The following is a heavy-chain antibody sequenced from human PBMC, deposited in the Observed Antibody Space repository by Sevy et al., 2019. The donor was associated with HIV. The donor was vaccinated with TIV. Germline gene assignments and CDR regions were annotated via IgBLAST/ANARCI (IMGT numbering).Heavy chain of an antibody. CDR3: ARGKRYFDSPYYYMDV. CDR1: GGSISSYY. J-gene: IGHJ6*03. Sequence: SETLSLTCTVSGGSISSYYWSWIRQPPGKGLEWIGYIYYSGSTKYNPSLKSRVTISVDTSKNQFSLKLSSVTAADTAVYYCARGKRYFDSPYYYMDVWGKGTTVTVSS. D-gene: IGHD3-9*01. CDR2: IYYSGST. V-gene: IGHV4-59*01.